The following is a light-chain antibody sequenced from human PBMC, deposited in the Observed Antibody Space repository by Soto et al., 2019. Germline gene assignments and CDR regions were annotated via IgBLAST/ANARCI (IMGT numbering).Light chain of an antibody. V-gene: IGLV1-44*01. Sequence: QSVLTQPPSASGTPGQRVTISCSGSSSNIGRNTVNWFQQLPGTAPKLLIHRDNHRPSGVPDRFSGSQSGTLASLAIAGRQSDDEAGYDRAAYDDSLNGVVFAGGTKLTVL. CDR3: AAYDDSLNGVV. CDR1: SSNIGRNT. CDR2: RDN. J-gene: IGLJ3*02.